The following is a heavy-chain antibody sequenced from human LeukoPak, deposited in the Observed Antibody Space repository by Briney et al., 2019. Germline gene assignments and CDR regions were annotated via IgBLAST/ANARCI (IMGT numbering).Heavy chain of an antibody. J-gene: IGHJ4*02. CDR1: GFTVTGYS. V-gene: IGHV3-30-3*01. D-gene: IGHD6-13*01. Sequence: GGSLRLSCVVSGFTVTGYSMHWVRQAPGTGLEWVAVMSYDGTNKYYADSVKGRFTISRDSAKNSLYLQMNSLRAEDTAVFYCARGNGGGAAATIDYWGQGTLVTVSS. CDR2: MSYDGTNK. CDR3: ARGNGGGAAATIDY.